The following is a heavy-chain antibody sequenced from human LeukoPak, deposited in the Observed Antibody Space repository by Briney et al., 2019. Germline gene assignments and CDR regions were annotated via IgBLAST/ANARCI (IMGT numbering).Heavy chain of an antibody. V-gene: IGHV3-7*01. CDR1: GFTFSSYW. J-gene: IGHJ4*02. CDR2: IKQDGSEK. CDR3: ARGEVAGFDY. Sequence: GTSLRLSCVASGFTFSSYWMSWVRQAPGKGLEWVANIKQDGSEKYYVDSVKGRFTISRDNAKNSLYLQMNSLRAEDTAVYSCARGEVAGFDYWGQGTLVTVSS. D-gene: IGHD2-15*01.